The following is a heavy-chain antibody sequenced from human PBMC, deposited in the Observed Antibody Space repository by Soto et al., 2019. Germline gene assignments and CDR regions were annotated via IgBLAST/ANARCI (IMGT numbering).Heavy chain of an antibody. CDR1: GGSISSGGYY. J-gene: IGHJ4*02. Sequence: PSETLSLTCTVSGGSISSGGYYSSWIRQHPGKGLEWIGYIYYSGSTYYNPSLKRRVTISVDTSKNQFSLKLSSVSAADTAVYYCARDRRGIAAAGTGGFDYWGQGTLVTVSS. V-gene: IGHV4-31*03. CDR2: IYYSGST. CDR3: ARDRRGIAAAGTGGFDY. D-gene: IGHD6-13*01.